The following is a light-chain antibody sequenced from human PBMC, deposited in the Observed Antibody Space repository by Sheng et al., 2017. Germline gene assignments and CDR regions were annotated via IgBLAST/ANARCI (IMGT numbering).Light chain of an antibody. CDR2: AAS. J-gene: IGKJ1*01. Sequence: IQMTQSPSTLSASTGDRVTITCRASQGISSYLAWYQQKPGKAPKLLIYAASTLQSGVPSRFSGSGSGTDFTLTISCLQSEDFATYYCQQYYSYPWTFGQGTKVEIK. V-gene: IGKV1-8*01. CDR3: QQYYSYPWT. CDR1: QGISSY.